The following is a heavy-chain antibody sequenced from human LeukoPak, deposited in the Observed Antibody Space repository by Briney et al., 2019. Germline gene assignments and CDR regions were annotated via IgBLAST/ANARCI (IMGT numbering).Heavy chain of an antibody. CDR1: GYTFVSHG. J-gene: IGHJ6*02. CDR2: ISAYNGYT. Sequence: ASVKVSCKASGYTFVSHGISWVRQAPGQGLEWMGWISAYNGYTNYAQKLQGRVTMTTDTSTSTAYMELSSLRSDDTAVYYRAKDSTYYDVLTGNYYYYYGMDVWGQGTTVTVSS. V-gene: IGHV1-18*01. CDR3: AKDSTYYDVLTGNYYYYYGMDV. D-gene: IGHD3-9*01.